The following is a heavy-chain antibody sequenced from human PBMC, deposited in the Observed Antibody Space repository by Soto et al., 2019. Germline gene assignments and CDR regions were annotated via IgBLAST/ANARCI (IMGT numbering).Heavy chain of an antibody. J-gene: IGHJ6*03. Sequence: DVQLVESGGGLVQPGGSLRLSCAASGFTFEDYAMHWVRQTPGKGLEWVSGITWNDVAMGYAASVQGRFTISRDDAKSSLFLQMNSLRPEDTALYYCAKSFVAIRHLYQDMDVWGKGTTVTVSS. V-gene: IGHV3-9*01. CDR1: GFTFEDYA. D-gene: IGHD2-2*01. CDR2: ITWNDVAM. CDR3: AKSFVAIRHLYQDMDV.